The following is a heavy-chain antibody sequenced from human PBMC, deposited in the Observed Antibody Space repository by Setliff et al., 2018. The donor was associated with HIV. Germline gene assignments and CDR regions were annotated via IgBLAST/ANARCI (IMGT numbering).Heavy chain of an antibody. V-gene: IGHV4-4*07. Sequence: SETLSLTCTVSGGSISSYYGSWIRQSAGKGLEWIGRIYSSGSTNYNPSLKSRVTMSVDTSKNQFSLRLSSVTAADTAVYYCAREGATAGVLHWYDPWGQGTLVTVSS. CDR1: GGSISSYY. CDR2: IYSSGST. D-gene: IGHD6-13*01. CDR3: AREGATAGVLHWYDP. J-gene: IGHJ5*02.